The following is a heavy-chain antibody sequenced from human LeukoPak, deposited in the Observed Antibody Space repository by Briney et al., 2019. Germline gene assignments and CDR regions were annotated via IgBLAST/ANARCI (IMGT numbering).Heavy chain of an antibody. Sequence: GASVKVSCKVSGYTLTELSMHWVRQAPGKGLEWMGGFDPEDGETIYAQKFQGRVTMTEDTSTDTAYMELSSLRSEDTAVYYCARALLRYCSSTSCYWFDPWGQGTLVTVSS. CDR3: ARALLRYCSSTSCYWFDP. D-gene: IGHD2-2*01. CDR1: GYTLTELS. V-gene: IGHV1-24*01. CDR2: FDPEDGET. J-gene: IGHJ5*02.